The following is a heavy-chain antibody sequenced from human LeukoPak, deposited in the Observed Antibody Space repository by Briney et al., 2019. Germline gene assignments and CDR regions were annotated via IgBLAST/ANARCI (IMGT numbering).Heavy chain of an antibody. Sequence: PSETLSLTCTVSGGSISSYNWSWIRQPPGKGLEGIGLIYTSGSTNYNPSLKSGVTMSVDTYNTQFSLKLSSVTAADTAVYYCARVGYYDSSGYYAVDLWGQGTLATVSS. CDR3: ARVGYYDSSGYYAVDL. V-gene: IGHV4-4*07. D-gene: IGHD3-22*01. CDR2: IYTSGST. CDR1: GGSISSYN. J-gene: IGHJ5*02.